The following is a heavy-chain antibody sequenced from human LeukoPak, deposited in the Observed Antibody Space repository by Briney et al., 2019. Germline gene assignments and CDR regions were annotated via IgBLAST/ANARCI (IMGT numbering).Heavy chain of an antibody. CDR1: GYTFTSYD. Sequence: ASVKVSCKASGYTFTSYDINWVRQATGQGLEWMGWINPNSGGTNYAQKFQGRVTMTRDTSISTAYMELSRLRSDDTAVYYCASGAARRTDYWGQGTLVTVSS. J-gene: IGHJ4*02. V-gene: IGHV1-2*02. D-gene: IGHD6-6*01. CDR2: INPNSGGT. CDR3: ASGAARRTDY.